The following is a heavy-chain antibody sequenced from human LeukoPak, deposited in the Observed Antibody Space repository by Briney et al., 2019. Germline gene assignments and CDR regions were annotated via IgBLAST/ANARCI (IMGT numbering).Heavy chain of an antibody. V-gene: IGHV3-30-3*01. D-gene: IGHD2-15*01. CDR2: ISYDGSNK. J-gene: IGHJ4*02. CDR3: AKDQGLGYCSGGNCYGGSFYFDY. Sequence: GGSLRLSCAASGFTFSSYAMHWVRQAPGKGLEWVAVISYDGSNKYYADSVKGRFTISRDNSKNTVYLQMNSLRAEDTAVYYCAKDQGLGYCSGGNCYGGSFYFDYWGQGTLVTVSS. CDR1: GFTFSSYA.